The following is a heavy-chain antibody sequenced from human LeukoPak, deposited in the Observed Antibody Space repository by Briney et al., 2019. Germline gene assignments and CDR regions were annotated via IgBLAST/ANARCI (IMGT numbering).Heavy chain of an antibody. J-gene: IGHJ4*02. Sequence: SVKVSCKASGGTFSSYAISWVRQAPGQGLEWMGGIIPFFGTANYAQKFQGRVTITADESTSTAYMELSSLRSEDTAVYYCARGGRAAAGTVQYYFDYWGQGTLVTVSS. CDR2: IIPFFGTA. CDR1: GGTFSSYA. D-gene: IGHD6-13*01. V-gene: IGHV1-69*13. CDR3: ARGGRAAAGTVQYYFDY.